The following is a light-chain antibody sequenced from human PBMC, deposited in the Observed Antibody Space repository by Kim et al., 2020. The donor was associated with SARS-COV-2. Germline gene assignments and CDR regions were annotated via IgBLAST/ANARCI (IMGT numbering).Light chain of an antibody. CDR3: QSYDSSLSGSV. CDR1: SSNIRAGYD. J-gene: IGLJ2*01. V-gene: IGLV1-40*01. CDR2: GNS. Sequence: RGTIFCTGSSSNIRAGYDVHWYQQLPGTAPKLLIYGNSNRPSGVPDRFSGSKSGTSASLAITGLQAEDEADYYCQSYDSSLSGSVFGGGTQLTVL.